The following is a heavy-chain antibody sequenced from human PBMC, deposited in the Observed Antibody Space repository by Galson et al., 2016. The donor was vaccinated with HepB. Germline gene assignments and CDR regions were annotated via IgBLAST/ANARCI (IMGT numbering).Heavy chain of an antibody. V-gene: IGHV3-7*03. CDR2: IKTDGSET. J-gene: IGHJ4*02. CDR1: GFTFGSYW. D-gene: IGHD1-26*01. CDR3: ARGDKWGWDY. Sequence: SLRLSCAASGFTFGSYWMGWVRQAPGRGLEWLANIKTDGSETHYVDSVEGRFTTSRDNAKNSMYLQMSGLRTEDTAVYYCARGDKWGWDYWGQGTLVTVSS.